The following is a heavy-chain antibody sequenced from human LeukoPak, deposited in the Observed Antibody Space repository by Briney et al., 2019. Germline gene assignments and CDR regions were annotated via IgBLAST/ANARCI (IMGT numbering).Heavy chain of an antibody. Sequence: KPSETLSLTCTVSGGSISSSSYYWGWIRQPPVKGLEGIGSIYSSGSTYYNPSLKSRVTISVDTSKNQFSLKLSSVTAADTAVYYCARDSTYYYDSSGYSAFDIWGQETMVTVSS. CDR1: GGSISSSSYY. CDR2: IYSSGST. V-gene: IGHV4-39*07. J-gene: IGHJ3*02. D-gene: IGHD3-22*01. CDR3: ARDSTYYYDSSGYSAFDI.